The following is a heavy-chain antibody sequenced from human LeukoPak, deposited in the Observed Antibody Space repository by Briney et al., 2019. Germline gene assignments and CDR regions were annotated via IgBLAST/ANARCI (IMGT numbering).Heavy chain of an antibody. CDR2: IYYSVSA. D-gene: IGHD3-16*01. CDR1: GGSLTSYY. V-gene: IGHV4-59*08. J-gene: IGHJ4*02. CDR3: ARQWGYFDY. Sequence: PETLSLTCTVSGGSLTSYYCGWVRQPPGKGLEWVGYIYYSVSANYNPSLKSRLTISVDTSKNQFSLKLSSVTAAGTAVYYCARQWGYFDYWGQGTLVTVSS.